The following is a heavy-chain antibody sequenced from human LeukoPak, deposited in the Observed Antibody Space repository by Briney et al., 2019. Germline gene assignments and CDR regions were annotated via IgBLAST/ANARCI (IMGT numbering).Heavy chain of an antibody. CDR1: GFIFSDSA. J-gene: IGHJ4*02. CDR2: IRSKANNYAT. D-gene: IGHD2-21*02. V-gene: IGHV3-73*01. CDR3: TRPCAGDCTDNY. Sequence: GGSLRLSCAASGFIFSDSAMHWVRQASGKGLEWVGRIRSKANNYATTYAASVKGRFTISRDDSKNTAYLQMNSLKIEDTAVYYCTRPCAGDCTDNYWGQETLVTVSS.